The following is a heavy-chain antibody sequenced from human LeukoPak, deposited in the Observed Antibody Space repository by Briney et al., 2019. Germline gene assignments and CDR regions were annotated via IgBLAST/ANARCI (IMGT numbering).Heavy chain of an antibody. V-gene: IGHV3-30*02. CDR2: IRDDEVTK. CDR1: GFTFSHYG. CDR3: AREPDYGDYGPIDY. J-gene: IGHJ4*02. D-gene: IGHD4-17*01. Sequence: GGSLRLSCAASGFTFSHYGVHWVRQAPGEGLEWVAFIRDDEVTKYYSDSVEGRFTISRDNSENTLYLQMNSLRAEDTAVYYCAREPDYGDYGPIDYWGQGTLVTVSS.